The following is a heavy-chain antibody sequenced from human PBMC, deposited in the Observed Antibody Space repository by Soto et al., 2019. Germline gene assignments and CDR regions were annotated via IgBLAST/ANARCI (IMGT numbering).Heavy chain of an antibody. CDR2: IYYSGNT. CDR3: ARLTVDTSMIYWFDP. V-gene: IGHV4-61*01. CDR1: GDSVTSGNYY. J-gene: IGHJ5*01. D-gene: IGHD5-18*01. Sequence: PSETLSLTCTVSGDSVTSGNYYWSWIRQPPGKGLEWIGYIYYSGNTNYSPSLKSRVTMSLDRSNNQFSLNLSSVTAADTAVYYCARLTVDTSMIYWFDPWGQAILVTVSS.